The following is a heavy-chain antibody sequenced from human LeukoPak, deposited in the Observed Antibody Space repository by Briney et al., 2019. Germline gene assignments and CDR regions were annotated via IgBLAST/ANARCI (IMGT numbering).Heavy chain of an antibody. CDR2: ISWNSGSI. CDR1: GFTFDDYA. V-gene: IGHV3-9*01. CDR3: AKDSSGAMWYYYGMDV. J-gene: IGHJ6*02. D-gene: IGHD6-19*01. Sequence: PGGSLRLSCAASGFTFDDYAMHWVRQAPGKGLEWVSGISWNSGSIGYADSVKGRLTISRDNAKNSLYLQMNSLRAEDTALYYCAKDSSGAMWYYYGMDVWGQGTTVTVSS.